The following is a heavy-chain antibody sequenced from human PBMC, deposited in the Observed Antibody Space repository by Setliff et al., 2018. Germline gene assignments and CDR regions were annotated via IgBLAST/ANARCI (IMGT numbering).Heavy chain of an antibody. CDR2: IIPIFGTS. Sequence: GASVKVSCKASGGTFNTYVISWVRQAPSQGLEWMGMIIPIFGTSNYAQKCQARVTMTTDESTSTAYMELSSLTSEDTAVYYCATDHMPASGTSAFDIWGQGTVVTVSS. V-gene: IGHV1-69*05. CDR3: ATDHMPASGTSAFDI. D-gene: IGHD6-13*01. J-gene: IGHJ3*02. CDR1: GGTFNTYV.